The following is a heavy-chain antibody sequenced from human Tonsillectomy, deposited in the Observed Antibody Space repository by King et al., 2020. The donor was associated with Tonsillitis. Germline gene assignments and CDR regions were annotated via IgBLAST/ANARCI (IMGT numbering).Heavy chain of an antibody. V-gene: IGHV3-33*01. CDR1: GFTFSSYG. CDR3: ARDLDRRGWYRFGTFGAFDI. J-gene: IGHJ3*02. Sequence: VQLVESGGGVVQPGRSLRLSCAASGFTFSSYGMHWVRQAPGKGLEWVAVIWYDGSNKYYADSVKGRFTISRDNSKNTLYLQMNSLRAEDTAVYYCARDLDRRGWYRFGTFGAFDIWGQGTMVTVSS. CDR2: IWYDGSNK. D-gene: IGHD6-19*01.